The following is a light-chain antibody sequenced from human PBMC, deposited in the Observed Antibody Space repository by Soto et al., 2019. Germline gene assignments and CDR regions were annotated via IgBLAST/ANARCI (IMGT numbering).Light chain of an antibody. CDR1: NRDFASYNA. Sequence: QSALTQTASVSGSPGQSLTISCTGSNRDFASYNAVSWYRQYPGEAPKLLIYEGTKRPSGVSHRFSASKSGTTAALTISALQAEDEADYYCCSFAGDDLPYVFGTGTKVTVL. V-gene: IGLV2-23*01. CDR3: CSFAGDDLPYV. CDR2: EGT. J-gene: IGLJ1*01.